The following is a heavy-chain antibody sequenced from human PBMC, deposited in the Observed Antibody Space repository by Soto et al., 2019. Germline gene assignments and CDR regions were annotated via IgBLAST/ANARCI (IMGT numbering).Heavy chain of an antibody. Sequence: QVQLVESGGGVVQPGRSLRLSCAASGFTFSSYGTHWVRQAPGKGLEWVAVISYDGINKYYADSVKGRFTISRDNSKNTLYLQMNSLRAEDTAVYYCAKDPRSRFGVYKPNWFDPWGQGTLVTVSS. V-gene: IGHV3-30*18. CDR2: ISYDGINK. D-gene: IGHD3-10*01. J-gene: IGHJ5*02. CDR1: GFTFSSYG. CDR3: AKDPRSRFGVYKPNWFDP.